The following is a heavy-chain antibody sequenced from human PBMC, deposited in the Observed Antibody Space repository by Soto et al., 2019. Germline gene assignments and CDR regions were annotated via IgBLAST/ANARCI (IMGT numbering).Heavy chain of an antibody. D-gene: IGHD1-1*01. CDR2: IYWDDDK. CDR3: AYRAGLQDNWNGGYFNY. CDR1: GFSLNTRGVG. Sequence: QITLKESGPTRVKPTQTLTLTCTFSGFSLNTRGVGVGWIRQPPGKALERLALIYWDDDKRYSPSLESRLTIPKDTSKNQVVLTLTNVDPVDTATYYCAYRAGLQDNWNGGYFNYWGQGVLVTVSS. J-gene: IGHJ4*02. V-gene: IGHV2-5*02.